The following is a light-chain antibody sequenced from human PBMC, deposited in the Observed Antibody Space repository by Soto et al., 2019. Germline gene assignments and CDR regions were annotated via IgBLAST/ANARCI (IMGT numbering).Light chain of an antibody. Sequence: DIQMTQSPSSLSASVGDRVTITCRASRGISNYLAWFQQKPGKAPKSLIYAASSLHSGVPLEFSGGGSGTDFTLTISSLRPEDSATYYCQQYDSFPWTFGRGTKVEIK. CDR3: QQYDSFPWT. CDR1: RGISNY. J-gene: IGKJ1*01. CDR2: AAS. V-gene: IGKV1-16*02.